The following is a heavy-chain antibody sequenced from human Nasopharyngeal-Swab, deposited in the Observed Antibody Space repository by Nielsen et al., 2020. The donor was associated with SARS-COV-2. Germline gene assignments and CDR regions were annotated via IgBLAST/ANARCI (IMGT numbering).Heavy chain of an antibody. CDR2: INHRGNT. J-gene: IGHJ4*02. D-gene: IGHD4-23*01. CDR3: ARDPGSRRWYHLNFFDY. Sequence: SETLSLTCSVYGGSFSDFYWSWIRQSPGKGLEWIGEINHRGNTNSNPSLKSRVSISLDTSKNQFSLKLKSMTAADTAVYYCARDPGSRRWYHLNFFDYWGQGTLVAVSS. CDR1: GGSFSDFY. V-gene: IGHV4-34*01.